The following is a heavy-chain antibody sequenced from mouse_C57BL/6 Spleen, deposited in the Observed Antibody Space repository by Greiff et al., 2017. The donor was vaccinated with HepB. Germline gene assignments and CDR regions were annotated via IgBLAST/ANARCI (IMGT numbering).Heavy chain of an antibody. V-gene: IGHV1-82*01. D-gene: IGHD2-1*01. Sequence: QVQLQESGPELVKPGASVKISCKASGYAFSSSWMNWVKQRPGQGLEWIGRIYPGDGDTNYNGKFKGKATLTADKSSSTAYMQLSSLTSEDSAVYFCARSGGNFYFDYWGQGTTLTVSS. CDR2: IYPGDGDT. CDR3: ARSGGNFYFDY. CDR1: GYAFSSSW. J-gene: IGHJ2*01.